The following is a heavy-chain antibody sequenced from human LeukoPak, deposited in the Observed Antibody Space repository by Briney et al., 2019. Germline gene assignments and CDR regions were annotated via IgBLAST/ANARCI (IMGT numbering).Heavy chain of an antibody. CDR2: IHHSGTT. V-gene: IGHV4-61*01. CDR3: ARGRLGATY. J-gene: IGHJ4*02. D-gene: IGHD1-26*01. Sequence: SETLPLTCTVSGGSVSRGSYYWSWTRQPPGKGLEWIGYIHHSGTTNYSPSLKSRVTISVDISKNQFFLNLTSVTAADTAVYYCARGRLGATYWGQESQVTVSS. CDR1: GGSVSRGSYY.